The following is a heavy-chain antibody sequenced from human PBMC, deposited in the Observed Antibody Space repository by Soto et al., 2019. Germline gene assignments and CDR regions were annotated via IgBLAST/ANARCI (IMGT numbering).Heavy chain of an antibody. CDR1: GYTFSNFG. CDR3: ARDKGYGFGWSSSSGMDV. CDR2: ISGYNGNT. V-gene: IGHV1-18*01. Sequence: QVQLVQSGAEVMTPGASVKVSCKASGYTFSNFGLSWVRQDPGQGLEWMGWISGYNGNTNSAERFQGRVTMTTDTSTSTAYMEVRSLTSDDTAVYYCARDKGYGFGWSSSSGMDVWGQGTTVTVSS. D-gene: IGHD5-18*01. J-gene: IGHJ6*02.